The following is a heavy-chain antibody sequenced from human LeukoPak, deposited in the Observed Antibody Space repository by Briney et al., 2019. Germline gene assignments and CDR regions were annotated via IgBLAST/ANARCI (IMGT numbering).Heavy chain of an antibody. CDR2: IYYSGST. Sequence: PSETLSLTCTVSGGSISSSSYYWGWIRQPPGKGLEWIGSIYYSGSTYYNPSLKSRVTISVDTSKNQFSLKLSSVTAADTAVYYCARIVATTIRDYYYYYMDVWGKGTTVTVSS. CDR1: GGSISSSSYY. V-gene: IGHV4-39*07. CDR3: ARIVATTIRDYYYYYMDV. D-gene: IGHD5-12*01. J-gene: IGHJ6*03.